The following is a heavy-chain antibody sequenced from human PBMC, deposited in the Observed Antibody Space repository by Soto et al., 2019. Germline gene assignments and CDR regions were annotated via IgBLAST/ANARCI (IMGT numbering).Heavy chain of an antibody. J-gene: IGHJ4*02. Sequence: QVDLVESGGGVVQPGTSLTLSCATSGFTFSEDAMHWVRQAPGKGLEWVAVIWYDGSKKHYADSVKGRFTISRDNSKNTLFLQMNSLTAEDTAVYWCAREGRYTAMFSGSDYWGQGTLVTVSS. CDR1: GFTFSEDA. CDR2: IWYDGSKK. V-gene: IGHV3-33*01. CDR3: AREGRYTAMFSGSDY. D-gene: IGHD5-18*01.